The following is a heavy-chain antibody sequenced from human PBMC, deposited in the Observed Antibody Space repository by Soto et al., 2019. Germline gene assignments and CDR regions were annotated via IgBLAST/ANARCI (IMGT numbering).Heavy chain of an antibody. CDR3: ARGVEIAARRVRVTWFDP. D-gene: IGHD6-6*01. CDR2: ISAYNGNT. V-gene: IGHV1-18*01. J-gene: IGHJ5*02. CDR1: GYTFTSYG. Sequence: ASVKVSCKASGYTFTSYGISWVRQAPGQGLEWMGWISAYNGNTNYAQKLQGRVTMTTDTSTSTAYMELRSLRSDDTAVYYCARGVEIAARRVRVTWFDPWGQGTLVTVSS.